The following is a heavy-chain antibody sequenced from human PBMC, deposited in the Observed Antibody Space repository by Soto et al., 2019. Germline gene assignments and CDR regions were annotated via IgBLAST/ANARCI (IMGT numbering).Heavy chain of an antibody. Sequence: QVQPQQSGPGLVRPSDTLSLTCAVSGGSISSVHWWSWVRQSPGKGLEWIGEMHPRGSTNYNPSLKSRVTVSMDKSRNQFSLKMYSVTAADTAVYFCARHGHNIYGFDVWGRGTTVTVSS. J-gene: IGHJ6*02. CDR3: ARHGHNIYGFDV. D-gene: IGHD1-1*01. CDR2: MHPRGST. V-gene: IGHV4-4*02. CDR1: GGSISSVHW.